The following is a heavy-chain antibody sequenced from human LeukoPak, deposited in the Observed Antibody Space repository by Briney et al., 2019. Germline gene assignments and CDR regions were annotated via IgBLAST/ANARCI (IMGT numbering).Heavy chain of an antibody. CDR3: AGAAPDPIAAPASQH. CDR1: GYTFTGYY. D-gene: IGHD6-13*01. V-gene: IGHV1-2*02. J-gene: IGHJ1*01. CDR2: INPNSGGT. Sequence: ASVKVSCKASGYTFTGYYMHWVRQAPGQGLEWMGWINPNSGGTNYAQKFQGRVTMTRDTSISTAYMELSRLRSDDTAVYYCAGAAPDPIAAPASQHWGQGTLVTVSS.